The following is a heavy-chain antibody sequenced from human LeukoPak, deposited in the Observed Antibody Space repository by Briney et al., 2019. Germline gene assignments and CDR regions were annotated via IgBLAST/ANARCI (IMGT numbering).Heavy chain of an antibody. J-gene: IGHJ6*02. CDR1: EFLFSNYW. CDR3: ARESQQYWSVGALDV. V-gene: IGHV3-74*01. D-gene: IGHD2/OR15-2a*01. CDR2: IGSDGSPT. Sequence: AGGSLRLSCAASEFLFSNYWMHWVRQVPGEGLVWVSRIGSDGSPTAYADSVEGRFTISRDNAKNTLYLQMNSLRAEDTAVYYCARESQQYWSVGALDVWGQGTTVTVSS.